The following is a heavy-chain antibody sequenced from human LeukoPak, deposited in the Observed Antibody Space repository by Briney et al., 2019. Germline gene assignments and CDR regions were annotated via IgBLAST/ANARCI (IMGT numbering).Heavy chain of an antibody. J-gene: IGHJ3*01. CDR1: GFTFDDYA. D-gene: IGHD3-22*01. Sequence: GGSLTLSCAASGFTFDDYAMHWVRQAAGKGLEWVSLISGDGGSTYYEDFVKGRFTISSGNSKNSLYLQMNSLRTEDTALYYCAKVIPHLEGESSPIGSTWGQGTMVTVPS. V-gene: IGHV3-43*02. CDR3: AKVIPHLEGESSPIGST. CDR2: ISGDGGST.